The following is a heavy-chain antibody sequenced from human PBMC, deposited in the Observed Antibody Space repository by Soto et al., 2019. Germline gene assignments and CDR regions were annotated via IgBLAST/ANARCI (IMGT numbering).Heavy chain of an antibody. Sequence: SDTLSLTCTVSGGSISSGDYYWSWIRQPPGKGLDWIGYIYYSGSTYYNPSLKSRVTISVDTSKNQFSLKLSSVTAADTAVYYCASDYGGNPGGVDAFDIWGQGTIVTVSS. V-gene: IGHV4-30-4*02. CDR2: IYYSGST. CDR1: GGSISSGDYY. J-gene: IGHJ3*02. D-gene: IGHD4-17*01. CDR3: ASDYGGNPGGVDAFDI.